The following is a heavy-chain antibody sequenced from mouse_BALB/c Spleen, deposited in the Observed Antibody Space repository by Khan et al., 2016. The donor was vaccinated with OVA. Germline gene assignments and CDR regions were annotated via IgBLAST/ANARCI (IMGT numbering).Heavy chain of an antibody. CDR2: INPHIGKT. CDR1: GYSFTGYF. Sequence: VQLQQSGPELVKPGASVKISCKASGYSFTGYFMNWVMQSHGKSLEWIGRINPHIGKTFYNQKFKGKATLTVDESSSTAHMELRSLASEDAAVYYCARNDGSDFDNWGQGTTLTVSS. J-gene: IGHJ2*01. V-gene: IGHV1-20*02. D-gene: IGHD1-1*01. CDR3: ARNDGSDFDN.